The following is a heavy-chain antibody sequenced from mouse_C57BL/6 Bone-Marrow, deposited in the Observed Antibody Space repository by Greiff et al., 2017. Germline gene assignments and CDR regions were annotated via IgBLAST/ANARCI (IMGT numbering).Heavy chain of an antibody. CDR2: IDPENGDT. Sequence: VQLQQSGAELVRPGASVKLSCTASGFNIKDDYMHWVKQRPEQGLEWIGWIDPENGDTEYASKFQGKATIPADTSSNTTYLHLSSLTSEYTADYYCTTRGSNYGSFFACWGQGTLVTVSA. J-gene: IGHJ3*01. CDR1: GFNIKDDY. V-gene: IGHV14-4*01. CDR3: TTRGSNYGSFFAC. D-gene: IGHD2-5*01.